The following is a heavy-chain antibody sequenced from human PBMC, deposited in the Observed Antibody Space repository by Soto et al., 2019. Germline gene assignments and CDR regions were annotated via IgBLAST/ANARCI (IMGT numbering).Heavy chain of an antibody. J-gene: IGHJ6*02. Sequence: QLQLQESGPGLVKPSETLSLTCTVSGGSISSSSYYWGWIRQPPGKGLEWIGSIYYSGSTYYNPSLKSRVTISVDTSKNQFSLELSSVTAADTAVYYCARQTSSGWYRAPPAPDYYYYYYGMDVWGQGTTVTVSS. CDR1: GGSISSSSYY. CDR2: IYYSGST. D-gene: IGHD6-19*01. V-gene: IGHV4-39*01. CDR3: ARQTSSGWYRAPPAPDYYYYYYGMDV.